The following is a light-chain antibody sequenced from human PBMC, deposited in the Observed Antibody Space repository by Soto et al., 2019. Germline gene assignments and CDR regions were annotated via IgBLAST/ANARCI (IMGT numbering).Light chain of an antibody. CDR1: HTISSW. CDR2: KAT. Sequence: DIQMTQSPSTLSGSVGDRVTITCTASHTISSWLAWYQQTPGEAPNLLIYKATTLKSGVPSRFSGSGSAKEFTLTISSLQPDDFATYYCQHYNRYSEAFGQGTKVDI. V-gene: IGKV1-5*03. CDR3: QHYNRYSEA. J-gene: IGKJ1*01.